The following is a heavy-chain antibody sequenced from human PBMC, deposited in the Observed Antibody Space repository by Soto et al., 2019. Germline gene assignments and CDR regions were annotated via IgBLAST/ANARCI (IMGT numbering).Heavy chain of an antibody. V-gene: IGHV3-30-3*01. CDR3: ARDRPPIDY. Sequence: GVSLRLSCAASGFTFSSYAMHWVRQAPGKGLEWVAVISYDGSNKYYADSVKGRFTISRDNSKNTLYLQMNSLRAEDTAVYYCARDRPPIDYWGQGTLVTVSS. CDR1: GFTFSSYA. J-gene: IGHJ4*02. CDR2: ISYDGSNK. D-gene: IGHD3-22*01.